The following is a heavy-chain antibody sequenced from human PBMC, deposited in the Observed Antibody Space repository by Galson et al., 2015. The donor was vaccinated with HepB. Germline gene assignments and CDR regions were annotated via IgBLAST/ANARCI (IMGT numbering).Heavy chain of an antibody. CDR2: INPIFGTV. J-gene: IGHJ5*02. D-gene: IGHD3-16*01. CDR3: ARGPEGGHFNWFDP. Sequence: SVKVSCKASGGTFSTYAISWVRQAPGQGPEWMGGINPIFGTVNYAQKFQGRVTITADESTTTGYMELSSLRSEDTAVYYCARGPEGGHFNWFDPWGQGTLVTVSS. V-gene: IGHV1-69*13. CDR1: GGTFSTYA.